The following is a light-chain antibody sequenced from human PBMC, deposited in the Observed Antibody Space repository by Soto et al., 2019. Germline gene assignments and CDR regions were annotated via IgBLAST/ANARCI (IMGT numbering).Light chain of an antibody. Sequence: QSVLPQPRSVCGSPGQSGTISCTGTSSDVGAYNYVSWYQQHPCKAPKLMIYGVSQRPSGVPDRFSGSKSGNTASLTISGLQAEDEADYYCCSYTGSYHVLGTETKRTL. CDR3: CSYTGSYHV. V-gene: IGLV2-11*01. CDR2: GVS. J-gene: IGLJ1*01. CDR1: SSDVGAYNY.